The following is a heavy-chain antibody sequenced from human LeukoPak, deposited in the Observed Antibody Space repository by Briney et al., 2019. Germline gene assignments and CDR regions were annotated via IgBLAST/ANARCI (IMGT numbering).Heavy chain of an antibody. V-gene: IGHV4-61*05. CDR2: IYYSGST. J-gene: IGHJ6*03. Sequence: SETLSLTCTVSGGSISSSSYYWGWIRQPPGKGLEWIGYIYYSGSTNYNPSLKSRVTISVDTSKNQFSLKLSSVTAADTAVYYCARSITMVRGVTLYYYYMDVWGKGTTVTISS. CDR3: ARSITMVRGVTLYYYYMDV. CDR1: GGSISSSSYY. D-gene: IGHD3-10*01.